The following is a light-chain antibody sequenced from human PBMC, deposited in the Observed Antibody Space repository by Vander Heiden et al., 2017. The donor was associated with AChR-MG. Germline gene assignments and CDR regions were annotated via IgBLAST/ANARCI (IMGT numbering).Light chain of an antibody. CDR1: TGAVTNGHY. V-gene: IGLV7-46*01. Sequence: QAVVTQEPSLTVSPGGTVTLTCGSSTGAVTNGHYPYWFQQKPGQAPRTLIYDTRNKHSWTPARFSGSLLGGKAALTLSGAQPEDEAECYCLLFYSGRGVFGGGTKLTVL. J-gene: IGLJ2*01. CDR2: DTR. CDR3: LLFYSGRGV.